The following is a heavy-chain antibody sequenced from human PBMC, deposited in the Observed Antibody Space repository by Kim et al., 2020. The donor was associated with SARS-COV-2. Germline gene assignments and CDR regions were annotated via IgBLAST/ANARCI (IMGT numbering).Heavy chain of an antibody. Sequence: GRFTISRDNSKNTLYLQMGSLRAEDMAVYYCARDKGRITIFGVVIYGMDVWGQGTTVTVSS. V-gene: IGHV3-64*01. J-gene: IGHJ6*02. CDR3: ARDKGRITIFGVVIYGMDV. D-gene: IGHD3-3*01.